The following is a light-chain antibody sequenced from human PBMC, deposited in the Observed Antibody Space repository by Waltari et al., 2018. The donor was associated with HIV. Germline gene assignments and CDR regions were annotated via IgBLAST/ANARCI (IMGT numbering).Light chain of an antibody. Sequence: SSDLTQDPAVSVALGEPVRTTCRGDTLRYYSEAWYQQKPGQAPILVIYDSSSRPSGIPDRFSGSTSGTTASLTITGAQAEDEADYYCNSRGSSGTSYVFGPGTYVTVL. CDR1: TLRYYS. V-gene: IGLV3-19*01. J-gene: IGLJ1*01. CDR3: NSRGSSGTSYV. CDR2: DSS.